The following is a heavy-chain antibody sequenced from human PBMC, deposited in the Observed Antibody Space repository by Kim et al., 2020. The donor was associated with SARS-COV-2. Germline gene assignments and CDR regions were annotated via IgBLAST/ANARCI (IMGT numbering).Heavy chain of an antibody. V-gene: IGHV4-34*01. CDR3: ARRRIAARPDGYYYYYMDV. D-gene: IGHD6-6*01. J-gene: IGHJ6*03. CDR2: INHSGST. Sequence: SETLSLTCAVYGGSFSGYYWSWIRQPPGKGLEWIGEINHSGSTNYNPSLKSRATISVDTSKNQFSLKLSSVTAADTAVYYCARRRIAARPDGYYYYYMDVWGKGTTVTVSS. CDR1: GGSFSGYY.